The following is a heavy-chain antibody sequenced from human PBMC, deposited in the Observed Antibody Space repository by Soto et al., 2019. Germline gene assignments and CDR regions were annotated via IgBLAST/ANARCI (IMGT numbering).Heavy chain of an antibody. Sequence: GGSPRLSCAACGFTFCSYAMSWVRQAPGKGLEWVSVISGSGGSRYYADSVKGRFTISRDNSKNTLYLQMNSLRAEDTAVYYCSRRSSGWYFDYWGQGTLVTVSS. CDR3: SRRSSGWYFDY. J-gene: IGHJ4*02. CDR1: GFTFCSYA. D-gene: IGHD6-19*01. V-gene: IGHV3-23*01. CDR2: ISGSGGSR.